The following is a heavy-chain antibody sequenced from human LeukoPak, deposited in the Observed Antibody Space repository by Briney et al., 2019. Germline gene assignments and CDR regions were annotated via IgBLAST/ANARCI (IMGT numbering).Heavy chain of an antibody. Sequence: GGSLRLSCAASGFTFSSYAMHWVRQAPGKGLEWVAVISYDGSNKYYADSVKGRLTISRDNSKNTLYLQMNSLRAEDTAVYYCARSGGDYYYYGMDVWGQGTTVTVSS. D-gene: IGHD2-15*01. CDR2: ISYDGSNK. CDR1: GFTFSSYA. J-gene: IGHJ6*02. CDR3: ARSGGDYYYYGMDV. V-gene: IGHV3-30-3*01.